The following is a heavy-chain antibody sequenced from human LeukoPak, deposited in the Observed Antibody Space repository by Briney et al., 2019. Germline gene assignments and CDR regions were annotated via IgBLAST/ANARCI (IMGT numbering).Heavy chain of an antibody. CDR2: IYHSGST. Sequence: SETLSLTCAVSGGSISSSNWWSWVRQPPGKGLEWIGEIYHSGSTNYNPSLKSRVTMSVDTSNHQFSLRLSSVTAADTAVYYCARGNADLLDWGQGTLVTVSS. J-gene: IGHJ4*02. D-gene: IGHD1-26*01. CDR1: GGSISSSNW. V-gene: IGHV4-4*02. CDR3: ARGNADLLD.